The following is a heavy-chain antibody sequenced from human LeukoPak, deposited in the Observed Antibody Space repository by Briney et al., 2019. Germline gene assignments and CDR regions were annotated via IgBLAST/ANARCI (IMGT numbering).Heavy chain of an antibody. CDR2: INPSGGST. J-gene: IGHJ6*02. CDR3: ARDAIWSGELFDGMDV. D-gene: IGHD3-10*01. Sequence: ASVKVSCKASGYTFTSYYMHWVRQAPGQGLEWMGIINPSGGSTSYAQKFQGRVTMTRDTSTSTVYMELSSLRSEDTAVYYCARDAIWSGELFDGMDVWGQGTTVTVSS. CDR1: GYTFTSYY. V-gene: IGHV1-46*01.